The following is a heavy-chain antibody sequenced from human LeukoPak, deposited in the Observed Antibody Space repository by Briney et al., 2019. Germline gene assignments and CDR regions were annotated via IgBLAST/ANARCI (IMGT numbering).Heavy chain of an antibody. CDR1: GGSFSGYY. Sequence: PSETLSLTCAVYGGSFSGYYWSWIRQPPGKGLEWIGEINHSGSTNYNPSFKSRVTISVDTSKNQFSLKLSSVTAADTAVYYCARDVGEYCSSTSSQNSFDYWGQGTLVTVSS. J-gene: IGHJ4*02. CDR2: INHSGST. D-gene: IGHD2-2*01. V-gene: IGHV4-34*01. CDR3: ARDVGEYCSSTSSQNSFDY.